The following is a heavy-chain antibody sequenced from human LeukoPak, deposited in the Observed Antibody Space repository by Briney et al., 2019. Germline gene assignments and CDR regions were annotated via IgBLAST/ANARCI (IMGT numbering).Heavy chain of an antibody. Sequence: GGSLRLSCAASGFTFSSYSMNWVRQAPGKGLEWVSSISSSSSYIYYADSEKGRFTISRDNAKNSLYLQMNSLRAEDTAVYYCVRAPRDYYDSSGYYLPGLGLDPWGQGTLVTVST. CDR1: GFTFSSYS. CDR3: VRAPRDYYDSSGYYLPGLGLDP. J-gene: IGHJ5*02. D-gene: IGHD3-22*01. CDR2: ISSSSSYI. V-gene: IGHV3-21*01.